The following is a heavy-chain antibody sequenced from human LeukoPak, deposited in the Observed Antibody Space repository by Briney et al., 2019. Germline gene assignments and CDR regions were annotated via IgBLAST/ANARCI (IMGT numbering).Heavy chain of an antibody. CDR3: AKGLGYCSSTSCPHFDY. J-gene: IGHJ4*02. V-gene: IGHV4-34*01. CDR2: INHSGST. CDR1: GGSFSGYY. D-gene: IGHD2-2*01. Sequence: SETLSLTCAVYGGSFSGYYWSWIRQPPGKGLEWIGEINHSGSTNYNPSLKSRVTISVDTSKNQFSLKLSSVTAADTAVYYCAKGLGYCSSTSCPHFDYWGQGTLVTVSS.